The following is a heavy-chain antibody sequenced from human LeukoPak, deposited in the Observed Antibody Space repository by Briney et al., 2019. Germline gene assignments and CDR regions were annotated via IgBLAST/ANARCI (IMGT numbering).Heavy chain of an antibody. V-gene: IGHV4-59*02. CDR1: SGSVSSYY. D-gene: IGHD3-22*01. J-gene: IGHJ3*02. Sequence: SETLSLTCTVSSGSVSSYYWSWLRQPPGKGLEYIGYIYYIGITNYNPSLKSRVTISVDTSKNQFSLKLSSVTAADTAVYYCAREDRYYYDSSGYYLMDAFDIWGQGTMVTVS. CDR2: IYYIGIT. CDR3: AREDRYYYDSSGYYLMDAFDI.